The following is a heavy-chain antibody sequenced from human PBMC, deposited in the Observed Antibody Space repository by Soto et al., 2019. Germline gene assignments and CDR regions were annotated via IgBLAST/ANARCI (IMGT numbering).Heavy chain of an antibody. CDR3: ASLMSSGYYYGMDV. Sequence: QVQLVQSGAEVKKPGSSVKVSCKASGGTFSSYTISWVRQTPGQGLEWMGRIIPIRGIANYAQKFQGRVTITADKSTSTAYMELSSLRSEDTAVYYCASLMSSGYYYGMDVWGQGTTVTVSS. CDR1: GGTFSSYT. J-gene: IGHJ6*02. D-gene: IGHD3-10*01. V-gene: IGHV1-69*02. CDR2: IIPIRGIA.